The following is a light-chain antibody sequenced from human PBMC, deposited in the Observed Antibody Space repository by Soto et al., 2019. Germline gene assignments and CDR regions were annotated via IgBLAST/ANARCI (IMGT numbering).Light chain of an antibody. J-gene: IGLJ1*01. V-gene: IGLV2-14*03. CDR3: SSYRTSNTRQIV. CDR2: DVS. CDR1: SSDVGGYNY. Sequence: QSVLTQPASVSGSPGQSITISCTGTSSDVGGYNYVSWYQHHPGKAPKLMIYDVSNRPSGVSSRFSGSKSGNTASLSISGLQPEDEADYYCSSYRTSNTRQIVCGTGTKVT.